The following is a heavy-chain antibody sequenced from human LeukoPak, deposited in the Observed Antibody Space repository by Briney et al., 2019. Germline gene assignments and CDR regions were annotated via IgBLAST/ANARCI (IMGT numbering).Heavy chain of an antibody. CDR3: ARTGYYDSSGYYYGNSYYYYGMDV. Sequence: SQTLSLTCAISGDSVSSNSVAWNWIRQSPSRGLEWLGRTYYRSKWYNDYAVSVKSRITINPDTSKNQFSLQLNSVTPEDTAVYYCARTGYYDSSGYYYGNSYYYYGMDVWGQGATVTVSS. CDR2: TYYRSKWYN. J-gene: IGHJ6*02. CDR1: GDSVSSNSVA. D-gene: IGHD3-22*01. V-gene: IGHV6-1*01.